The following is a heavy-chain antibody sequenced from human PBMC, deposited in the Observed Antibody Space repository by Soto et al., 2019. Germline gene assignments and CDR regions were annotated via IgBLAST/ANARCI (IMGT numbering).Heavy chain of an antibody. D-gene: IGHD6-13*01. Sequence: ASVKVSCKASGYTFTSDGISWVRQAPGQGHEWMGWISAYNGNTNYAQKLQGRVTMTTDTSTSTAYMELRSLRSDDTAVDYCARDGSSSYEHGYYYGMDFWGQGTTATVSS. CDR2: ISAYNGNT. CDR3: ARDGSSSYEHGYYYGMDF. J-gene: IGHJ6*01. V-gene: IGHV1-18*01. CDR1: GYTFTSDG.